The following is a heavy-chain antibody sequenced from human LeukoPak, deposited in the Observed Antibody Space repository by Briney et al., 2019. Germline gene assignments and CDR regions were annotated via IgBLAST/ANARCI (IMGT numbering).Heavy chain of an antibody. CDR2: ISYDGSNK. CDR3: AKATGTLGN. Sequence: GRSLRLSCAASGFTFSSYGMHWVRQAPGKGLEWVAVISYDGSNKYYADSVKGRFTISRDNSKNTLYLQMNSLTAEDTAMYYCAKATGTLGNWGQGTLVTVSS. J-gene: IGHJ4*02. CDR1: GFTFSSYG. D-gene: IGHD1-1*01. V-gene: IGHV3-30*18.